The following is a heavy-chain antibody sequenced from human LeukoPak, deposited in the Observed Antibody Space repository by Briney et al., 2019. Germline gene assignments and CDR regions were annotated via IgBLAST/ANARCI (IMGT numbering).Heavy chain of an antibody. Sequence: PSETLSLTCTVSGGSISSSSYYWGWIRQPPGKGLEWIGSIYYSGSTYYNPSLKSRVTISVDTSKNQFSLKLSSVTAADTAVYYCARGYCSGGSCSFDYWGQGTLVTVSS. V-gene: IGHV4-39*01. CDR1: GGSISSSSYY. CDR2: IYYSGST. CDR3: ARGYCSGGSCSFDY. D-gene: IGHD2-15*01. J-gene: IGHJ4*02.